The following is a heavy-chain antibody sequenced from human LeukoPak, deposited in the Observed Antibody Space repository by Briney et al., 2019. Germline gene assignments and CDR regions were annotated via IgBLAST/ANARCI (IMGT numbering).Heavy chain of an antibody. Sequence: SETLSLACTVSGGSISSYYWSWIRQPPGKGLEWIGYIYYSGSTNYNPSLKSRVTISVDTSKNQFSLKLSSVTAADTAVYYCARLTYCYDSSGYYWAPSYFDYWGQGTLVTVSS. V-gene: IGHV4-59*01. CDR1: GGSISSYY. D-gene: IGHD3-22*01. CDR3: ARLTYCYDSSGYYWAPSYFDY. J-gene: IGHJ4*02. CDR2: IYYSGST.